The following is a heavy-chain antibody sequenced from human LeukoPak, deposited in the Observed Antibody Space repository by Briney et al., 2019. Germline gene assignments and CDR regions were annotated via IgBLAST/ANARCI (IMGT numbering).Heavy chain of an antibody. V-gene: IGHV3-30*02. Sequence: GGPLRLSCAASGFPFRNYGMHWVRQAPGKGLEWVALISFDGGQKYYADSVKGRFTISRDNSKSTVYLQMNSLRVEDAAVYYCSKDLTSDFGGDLDPWGQGTLVTVSS. CDR3: SKDLTSDFGGDLDP. CDR1: GFPFRNYG. CDR2: ISFDGGQK. D-gene: IGHD3-10*01. J-gene: IGHJ5*02.